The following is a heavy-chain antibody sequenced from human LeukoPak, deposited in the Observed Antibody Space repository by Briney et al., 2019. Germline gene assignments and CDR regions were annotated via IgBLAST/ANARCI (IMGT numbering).Heavy chain of an antibody. CDR2: IYPGDSDT. Sequence: GESLKISCKGSGYSFTSYWIGWMRQMPGKGLEWMGIIYPGDSDTRYSPSFQGQVTISADKSISTAYLQWSSLEASDTAMYYCARLGSSSWSYFDYWGQGTLVTVSS. D-gene: IGHD6-13*01. CDR1: GYSFTSYW. CDR3: ARLGSSSWSYFDY. V-gene: IGHV5-51*01. J-gene: IGHJ4*02.